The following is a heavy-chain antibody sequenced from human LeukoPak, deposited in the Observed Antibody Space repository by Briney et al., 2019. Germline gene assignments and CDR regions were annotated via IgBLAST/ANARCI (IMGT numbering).Heavy chain of an antibody. Sequence: PSETLSLTCLVSVGSISSSYYWGWIRPAPGKGLEWIGSIYYSGTTYYNPSLKSRVTISVDTSKNQFSLKLSSVTAADTAVYYCAGHSYYFDSWGQGTLVTVSS. V-gene: IGHV4-39*01. CDR1: VGSISSSYY. CDR3: AGHSYYFDS. CDR2: IYYSGTT. J-gene: IGHJ4*02.